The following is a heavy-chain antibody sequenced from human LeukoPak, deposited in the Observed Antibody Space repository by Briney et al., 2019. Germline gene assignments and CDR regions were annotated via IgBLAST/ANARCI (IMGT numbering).Heavy chain of an antibody. CDR3: ARVPTSGSYSGIHAFDI. D-gene: IGHD1-26*01. V-gene: IGHV4-34*01. CDR2: IYHSGST. Sequence: SETLSLTCAVYGGSFSGYYWSWIRQPPGKGLEWIGEIYHSGSTNYNPSLKSRVTISVDKSKNQFSLKLSSVTAADTAVYYCARVPTSGSYSGIHAFDIWGQGTMVTVSS. J-gene: IGHJ3*02. CDR1: GGSFSGYY.